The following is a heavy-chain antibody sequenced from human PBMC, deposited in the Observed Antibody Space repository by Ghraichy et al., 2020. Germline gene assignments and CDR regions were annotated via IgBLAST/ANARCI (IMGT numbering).Heavy chain of an antibody. Sequence: GGSLRLSCAASGFTFSRYNMNWVRQAPGKGLEWVAFISSDGSNKYYADSVKGRFTISRDNSKNTLYLQMSSLRTDDTAVYYCARATATHSGSPEGGQGTLVTVSS. CDR2: ISSDGSNK. D-gene: IGHD1-26*01. CDR1: GFTFSRYN. V-gene: IGHV3-30-3*01. J-gene: IGHJ4*02. CDR3: ARATATHSGSPE.